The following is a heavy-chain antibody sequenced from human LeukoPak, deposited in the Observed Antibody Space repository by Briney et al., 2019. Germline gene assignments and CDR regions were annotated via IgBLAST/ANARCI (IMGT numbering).Heavy chain of an antibody. CDR3: ARDSHGYYDF. D-gene: IGHD3-3*01. CDR2: ISYDGSNK. Sequence: GGSLRLSCAASGFTFSSYAMHWVRQAPGKGLEWVAVISYDGSNKYYADSVKGRFTISRDNSKNTLYLQMNSLRAEDTAVYYCARDSHGYYDFWGQGILVTVSS. J-gene: IGHJ4*02. V-gene: IGHV3-30-3*01. CDR1: GFTFSSYA.